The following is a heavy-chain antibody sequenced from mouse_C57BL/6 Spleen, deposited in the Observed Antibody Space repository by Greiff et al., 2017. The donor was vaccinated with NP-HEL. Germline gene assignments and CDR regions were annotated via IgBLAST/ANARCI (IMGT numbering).Heavy chain of an antibody. CDR1: GFTFSDYG. CDR2: ISSGSSTI. D-gene: IGHD1-1*01. CDR3: ARLHYYGSSYNYAMDY. V-gene: IGHV5-17*01. J-gene: IGHJ4*01. Sequence: EVKLMESGGGLVKPGGSLKLSCAASGFTFSDYGMHWVRQAPEKGLEWVAYISSGSSTIYYADTVKGRFTISRDNAKNTLFLQMTSLRSEDTAMYYCARLHYYGSSYNYAMDYWGQGTSVTVSS.